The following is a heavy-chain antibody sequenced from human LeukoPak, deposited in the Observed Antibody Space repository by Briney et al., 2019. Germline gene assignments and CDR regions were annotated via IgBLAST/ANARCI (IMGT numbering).Heavy chain of an antibody. CDR1: GDSVSSNSAA. CDR2: TYYRSKWFF. J-gene: IGHJ4*02. CDR3: ARGSPPRRNYDSRGYYSYYFDY. V-gene: IGHV6-1*01. Sequence: SQTLSLTCAISGDSVSSNSAAWNWIRQSPSRGLEWLGRTYYRSKWFFNYEVSVRSRITINPDTSKNQFSLQLNSVTPEDTAVYYCARGSPPRRNYDSRGYYSYYFDYWGQGTLVTVSS. D-gene: IGHD3-22*01.